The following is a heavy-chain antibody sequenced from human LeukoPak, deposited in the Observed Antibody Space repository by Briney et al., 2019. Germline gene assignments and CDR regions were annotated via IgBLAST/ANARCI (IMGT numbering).Heavy chain of an antibody. Sequence: GGSLRLSCAASGFTFSDHYMDWVRQAPGKGLEWVSSISGSGGTTYYADSVKGRFTISRDNSKNTLYLQMNSLRGEDTAVYYCAKRDYWGQGTLVTVSS. CDR1: GFTFSDHY. CDR2: ISGSGGTT. CDR3: AKRDY. V-gene: IGHV3-23*01. J-gene: IGHJ4*02.